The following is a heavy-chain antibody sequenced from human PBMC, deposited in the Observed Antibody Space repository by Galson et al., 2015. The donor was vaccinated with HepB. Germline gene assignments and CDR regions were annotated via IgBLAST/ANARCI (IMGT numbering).Heavy chain of an antibody. CDR3: ARVKVEATEDY. D-gene: IGHD1-26*01. V-gene: IGHV3-48*02. CDR2: ITCSSSTI. Sequence: SLRLSCAASGFSFSSHAMIWVRQAPGKGLEWVSYITCSSSTIYYADSVKGRFTISRDNAKSSLYLQMHSLRDEDAAVYYCARVKVEATEDYWGQGILVTVSS. J-gene: IGHJ4*02. CDR1: GFSFSSHA.